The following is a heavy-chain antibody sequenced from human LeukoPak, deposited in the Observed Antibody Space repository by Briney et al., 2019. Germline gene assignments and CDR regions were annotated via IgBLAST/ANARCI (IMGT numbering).Heavy chain of an antibody. D-gene: IGHD3-10*01. Sequence: PGGSLRLSCAGVGFTISNDWMSWVRQAPGKGLEWVGRVKSKASGETTDYAAPVRGRFTTSRDDSRNTLYLQMNSLKTEDTAVYYCTLIKGWGSGSYYVDYWGQGTLVTVSS. CDR3: TLIKGWGSGSYYVDY. J-gene: IGHJ4*02. CDR2: VKSKASGETT. V-gene: IGHV3-15*01. CDR1: GFTISNDW.